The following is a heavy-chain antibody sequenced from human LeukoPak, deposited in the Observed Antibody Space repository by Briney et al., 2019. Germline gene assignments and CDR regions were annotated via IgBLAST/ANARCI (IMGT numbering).Heavy chain of an antibody. D-gene: IGHD6-19*01. J-gene: IGHJ4*02. Sequence: ASVKLSCKASVGTFSSYAISWVRQAPGPGLEWMGRIIPILGIANYAQKFQGRVTITADKSTSTAYMELSSLRSEDTAVYYCARVAGTHRGDYWGQGTLVTVSS. CDR3: ARVAGTHRGDY. CDR2: IIPILGIA. V-gene: IGHV1-69*04. CDR1: VGTFSSYA.